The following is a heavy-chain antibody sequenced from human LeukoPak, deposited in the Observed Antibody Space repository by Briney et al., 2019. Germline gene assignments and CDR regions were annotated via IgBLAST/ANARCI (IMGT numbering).Heavy chain of an antibody. V-gene: IGHV3-7*03. CDR3: AKTVLDFWSGYYLSPFDY. Sequence: GGSLRLSCAASGFTFSSYWMSWVRQAPGKGLEWVANIKQDGSEKYYVDSVKGRFTISRDNAKNSLYLQMNSLRAEDTAVYYCAKTVLDFWSGYYLSPFDYWGQGTLVTVSS. CDR1: GFTFSSYW. CDR2: IKQDGSEK. D-gene: IGHD3-3*01. J-gene: IGHJ4*02.